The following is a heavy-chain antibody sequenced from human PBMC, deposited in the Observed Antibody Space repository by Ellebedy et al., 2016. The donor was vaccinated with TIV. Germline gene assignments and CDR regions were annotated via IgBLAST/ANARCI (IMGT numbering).Heavy chain of an antibody. CDR1: GYTFSHYL. V-gene: IGHV3-7*03. D-gene: IGHD2-15*01. J-gene: IGHJ4*02. CDR2: IKQDGRER. CDR3: ARAPHCSSGSCSGN. Sequence: GESLKISCAASGYTFSHYLMNWVRQAPGKGLEWVAGIKQDGRERYYVDSVKGRFTISRDNAKNSLYLQMNSLRADDSAVYYCARAPHCSSGSCSGNWGQGTLVAVSS.